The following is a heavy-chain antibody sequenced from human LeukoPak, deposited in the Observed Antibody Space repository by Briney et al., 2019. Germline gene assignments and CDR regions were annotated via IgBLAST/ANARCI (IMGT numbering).Heavy chain of an antibody. CDR2: ISYDGSNK. D-gene: IGHD3-22*01. Sequence: GGSLRLSCAASGFTFSSYAMHWVRQAPGKGLEWVAVISYDGSNKYYADSVKGRFTISRDNSKNTLYLQMNSLRAEDTAVYYCARGGYYYDSSGYYHFDYWGQGTLVTVSS. V-gene: IGHV3-30-3*01. J-gene: IGHJ4*02. CDR3: ARGGYYYDSSGYYHFDY. CDR1: GFTFSSYA.